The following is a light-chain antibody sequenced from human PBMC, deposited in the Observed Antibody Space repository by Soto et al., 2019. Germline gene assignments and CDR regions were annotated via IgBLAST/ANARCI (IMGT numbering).Light chain of an antibody. CDR3: QHISSSRT. V-gene: IGKV3-20*01. CDR2: GAS. Sequence: AQSSGSLSLSPGEGGTLSCRASQSVSNNYFAWYQQTPGQAPRLLIYGASNRATGIPDRFSGSGSGTVFPLTISRLAPEYLAEYYCQHISSSRTFGQGTKVDIK. CDR1: QSVSNNY. J-gene: IGKJ1*01.